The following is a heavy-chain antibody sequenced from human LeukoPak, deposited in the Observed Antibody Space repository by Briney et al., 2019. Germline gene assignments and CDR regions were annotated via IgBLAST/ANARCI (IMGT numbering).Heavy chain of an antibody. CDR2: INPSGGST. D-gene: IGHD2-15*01. CDR3: ARVSRGNCSGGSCYSAGSSSFDY. CDR1: GYNFTSYY. J-gene: IGHJ4*02. V-gene: IGHV1-46*01. Sequence: GASVKVSCKASGYNFTSYYMHWVRQAPGQGLEWMGMINPSGGSTNYAQKFQGRVTMTRDTSAYTVYMELSSLRSEDTAVYYCARVSRGNCSGGSCYSAGSSSFDYWGQGTLVTVSS.